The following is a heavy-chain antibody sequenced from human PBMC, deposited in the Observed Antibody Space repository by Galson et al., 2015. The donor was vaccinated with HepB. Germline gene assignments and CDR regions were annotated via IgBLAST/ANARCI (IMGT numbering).Heavy chain of an antibody. V-gene: IGHV3-21*01. CDR2: INYRGSSM. J-gene: IGHJ4*02. CDR3: VRDADCTSGVCNDY. D-gene: IGHD2-8*01. Sequence: SLRLSCAASGFPFSSYSMSWVRQAPGKGPEWVSFINYRGSSMNYANSVKGRFTISRDNDKESVYLQMNNLRVEDTALYYCVRDADCTSGVCNDYWGQGTLVTVSS. CDR1: GFPFSSYS.